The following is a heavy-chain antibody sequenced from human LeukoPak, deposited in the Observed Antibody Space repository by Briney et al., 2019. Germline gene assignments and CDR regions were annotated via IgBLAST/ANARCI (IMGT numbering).Heavy chain of an antibody. V-gene: IGHV1-2*02. CDR3: ARIAEHIVVVPAAILDYYYMDV. CDR2: INPNSGGT. J-gene: IGHJ6*03. CDR1: GYTFTGYY. Sequence: ASVKVSCKASGYTFTGYYMHWVRQAPGQGLEWMGWINPNSGGTNYAQKFQGRVTMTRDTSISTAYMELSRLRSDDTAVYYCARIAEHIVVVPAAILDYYYMDVWGKGTTVTVSS. D-gene: IGHD2-2*01.